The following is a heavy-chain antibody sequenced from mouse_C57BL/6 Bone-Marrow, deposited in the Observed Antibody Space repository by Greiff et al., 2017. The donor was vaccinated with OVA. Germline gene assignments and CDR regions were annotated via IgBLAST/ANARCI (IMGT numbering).Heavy chain of an antibody. Sequence: VQLQQSGPELVKPGASVKISCKASGYTFTDYYMNWVKQSHGKSLEWIGDINPNNGGTSYNQKFKGKATLTVDKSSSTAYMELRSLTSEDSAVYYCARSGYYDYSAWFAYWGQGTLVTVSA. D-gene: IGHD2-4*01. CDR3: ARSGYYDYSAWFAY. V-gene: IGHV1-26*01. CDR2: INPNNGGT. J-gene: IGHJ3*01. CDR1: GYTFTDYY.